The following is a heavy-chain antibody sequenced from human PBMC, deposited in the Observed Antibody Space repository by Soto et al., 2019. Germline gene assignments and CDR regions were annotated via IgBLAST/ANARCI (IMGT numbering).Heavy chain of an antibody. Sequence: SETLSLTCTVSGGSISSYYWSWFRQPPGKGLEWIGYIYYSGSTNYNPSLKSRVTISVDTSKNQFSLKLSSVTAADTAVYYCAGEGRYFDWSRNGWCGPWGQGPLVPVSS. CDR3: AGEGRYFDWSRNGWCGP. CDR1: GGSISSYY. D-gene: IGHD3-9*01. CDR2: IYYSGST. J-gene: IGHJ5*02. V-gene: IGHV4-59*01.